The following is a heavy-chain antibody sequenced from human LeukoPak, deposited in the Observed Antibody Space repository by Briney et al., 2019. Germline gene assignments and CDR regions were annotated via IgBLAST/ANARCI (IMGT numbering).Heavy chain of an antibody. Sequence: SETLSLTCTVSGGSISSGGYYWSWIRQHPGKGLEWIGYIYYSGSTYYDPSLKSRVTISVDTSKNQFSLNLNSVTAADTAVYYCARRAGTGYYYFDYWGQGTLVTVSS. V-gene: IGHV4-31*03. CDR3: ARRAGTGYYYFDY. CDR1: GGSISSGGYY. J-gene: IGHJ4*02. CDR2: IYYSGST. D-gene: IGHD3/OR15-3a*01.